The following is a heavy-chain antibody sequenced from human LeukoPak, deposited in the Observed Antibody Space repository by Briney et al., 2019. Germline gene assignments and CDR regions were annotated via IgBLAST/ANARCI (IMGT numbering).Heavy chain of an antibody. CDR1: GGTFSSYA. V-gene: IGHV1-69*13. J-gene: IGHJ4*02. D-gene: IGHD4-17*01. CDR2: IIPIFGTT. CDR3: ARDASSYGGKSWGEGY. Sequence: ASVKVSCKASGGTFSSYAITWVRQAPGQGLEWVGGIIPIFGTTKYAQKFQGRATITADASATTAYMELVSLTSGDTAVYYCARDASSYGGKSWGEGYWGQGTRVTVSS.